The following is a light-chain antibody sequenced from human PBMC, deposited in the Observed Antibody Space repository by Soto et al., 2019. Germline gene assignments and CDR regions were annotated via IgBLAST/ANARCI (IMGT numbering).Light chain of an antibody. CDR1: SSDVGAYNY. CDR3: SSFASSNTWV. CDR2: EVT. J-gene: IGLJ3*02. V-gene: IGLV2-8*01. Sequence: QSALTQPPSASGSPGQSVTISCTGTSSDVGAYNYVSWYQQHAGKAPKLVIYEVTKRPSGVPDRFSGSKSANTASLTVSGRQAEDEADYYFSSFASSNTWVFGGGTKLTVL.